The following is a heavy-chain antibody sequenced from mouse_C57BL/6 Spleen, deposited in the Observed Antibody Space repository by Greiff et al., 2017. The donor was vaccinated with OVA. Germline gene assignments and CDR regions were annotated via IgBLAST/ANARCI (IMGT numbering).Heavy chain of an antibody. CDR3: TRRGGTRFDY. J-gene: IGHJ2*01. D-gene: IGHD3-3*01. Sequence: VKLQESGAELVRPGASVTLSCKASGYTFTDYEMHWVKQTPVHGLEWIGAIDPETGGTAYNQKFKGKAILTADKSSSTAYMELRSLTSEDSAVYYCTRRGGTRFDYWGQGTTLTVSS. CDR2: IDPETGGT. V-gene: IGHV1-15*01. CDR1: GYTFTDYE.